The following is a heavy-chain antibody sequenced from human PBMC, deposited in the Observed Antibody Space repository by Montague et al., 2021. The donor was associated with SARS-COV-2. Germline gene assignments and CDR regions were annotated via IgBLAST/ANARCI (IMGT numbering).Heavy chain of an antibody. J-gene: IGHJ6*02. CDR2: TYHGGST. CDR3: ARVPYRLLFVPRYYGMDV. V-gene: IGHV4-4*02. Sequence: SETLSLTCAVSGDSISSNNWWNWVRQAPGKGLEWIGETYHGGSTNYNPSLKSRVTISVDTSKNQFPLKLSSATAADAAVYYCARVPYRLLFVPRYYGMDVWGQGTTVTVSS. CDR1: GDSISSNNW. D-gene: IGHD2-2*01.